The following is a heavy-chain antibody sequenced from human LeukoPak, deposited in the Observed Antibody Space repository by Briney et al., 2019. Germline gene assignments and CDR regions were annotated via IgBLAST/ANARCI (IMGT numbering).Heavy chain of an antibody. V-gene: IGHV1-69*05. CDR3: ARVPVGGYSYGLIDY. CDR2: IIPIFGTA. D-gene: IGHD5-18*01. J-gene: IGHJ4*02. Sequence: GASVKVSCKASGGTFSSYAISWVRQAPGQGLEWMGGIIPIFGTANYAQKFQGRVTITTDESTSTAYMELSSLRSEDTAVYYCARVPVGGYSYGLIDYWGQGTLVTVSS. CDR1: GGTFSSYA.